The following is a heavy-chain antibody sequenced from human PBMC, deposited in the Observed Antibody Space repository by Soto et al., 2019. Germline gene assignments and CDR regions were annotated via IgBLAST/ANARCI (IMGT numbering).Heavy chain of an antibody. J-gene: IGHJ6*03. Sequence: SETLSLTCAVYGGSFSGYCWSWIRQPPGKGLEWKGEINHSGSTNYNPSLKSRVTISVDTSKNQFSLKLSSVTAADTAVYYCARGGGSGYTGSHYYYYMDVWGKGTTVTVSS. CDR2: INHSGST. D-gene: IGHD5-12*01. CDR1: GGSFSGYC. CDR3: ARGGGSGYTGSHYYYYMDV. V-gene: IGHV4-34*01.